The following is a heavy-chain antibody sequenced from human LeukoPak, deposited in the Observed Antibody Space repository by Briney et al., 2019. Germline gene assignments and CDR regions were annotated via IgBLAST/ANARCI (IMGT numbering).Heavy chain of an antibody. Sequence: PSETLSLTCAVYGGSFSGYYWSWIRQPPGKGLEWIGEINHSGSTNYNPSLKSRATISVDTSKNQFSLKLSSVTAADTAVYYCVKVATGSVDFWGQGTLVTVSS. CDR2: INHSGST. J-gene: IGHJ4*02. D-gene: IGHD1-1*01. CDR1: GGSFSGYY. V-gene: IGHV4-34*01. CDR3: VKVATGSVDF.